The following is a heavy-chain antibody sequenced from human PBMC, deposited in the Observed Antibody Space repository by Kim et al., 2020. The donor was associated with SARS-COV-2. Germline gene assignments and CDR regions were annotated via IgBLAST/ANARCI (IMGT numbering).Heavy chain of an antibody. CDR3: ARHLLRYFDWSITYYYYGMDV. V-gene: IGHV4-34*01. J-gene: IGHJ6*02. CDR2: INHSGST. Sequence: SETLSLTCAVYGGSFSGYYWSWIRQPPGKGLEWIGEINHSGSTNYNPSLKSRVTISVDTSKNQFSLKLSSVTAADTAVYYCARHLLRYFDWSITYYYYGMDVWGQGTTVTVSS. D-gene: IGHD3-9*01. CDR1: GGSFSGYY.